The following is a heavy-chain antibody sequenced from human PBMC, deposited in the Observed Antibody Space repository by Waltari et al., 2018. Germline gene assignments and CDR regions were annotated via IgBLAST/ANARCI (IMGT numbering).Heavy chain of an antibody. J-gene: IGHJ4*02. D-gene: IGHD5-18*01. CDR3: ARDPGEEDTAMDV. CDR2: IYSGGST. Sequence: VRQAPGKGLEWVSVIYSGGSTYYADSVKGRFTISRDNSKNTLYLQMNSLRAEDTAVYYCARDPGEEDTAMDVWGQGTLVTVSS. V-gene: IGHV3-53*01.